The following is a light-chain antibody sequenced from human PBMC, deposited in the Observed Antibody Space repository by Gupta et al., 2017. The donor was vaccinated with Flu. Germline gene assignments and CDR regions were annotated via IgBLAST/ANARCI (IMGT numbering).Light chain of an antibody. CDR2: DVT. J-gene: IGLJ2*01. V-gene: IGLV2-11*01. CDR3: CSYGVSDDVL. CDR1: NSDVGGDTY. Sequence: SDLTQPRSVSGSPGRSVTISCTGTNSDVGGDTYVSWYQHLPGKAPKVLIYDVTNRASGVPDRFSGSKSGNTASLTISGLQDEDEADYYCCSYGVSDDVLFGGGTKLTVL.